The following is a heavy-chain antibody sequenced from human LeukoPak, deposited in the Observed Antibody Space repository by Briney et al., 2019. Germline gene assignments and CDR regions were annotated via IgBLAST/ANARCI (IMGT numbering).Heavy chain of an antibody. D-gene: IGHD3-9*01. CDR2: IYYSGST. Sequence: SVTLSLTCTVSGGSISSGGYYWSWIRQHPGKGLEWIGYIYYSGSTYYNPSLKSRVTISVDTSTNQFSLKLSSVTAADTAVYYCARGEIYYDTLRSYWCDPGGQGTLVTVSS. CDR3: ARGEIYYDTLRSYWCDP. J-gene: IGHJ5*02. V-gene: IGHV4-31*03. CDR1: GGSISSGGYY.